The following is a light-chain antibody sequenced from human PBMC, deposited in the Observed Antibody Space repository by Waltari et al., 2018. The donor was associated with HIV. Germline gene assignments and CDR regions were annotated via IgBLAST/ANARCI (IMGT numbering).Light chain of an antibody. V-gene: IGKV1-9*01. CDR1: QDICRY. Sequence: DIQLTQSPSFLSASVGDRVTITCRASQDICRYLAWYQQTPGKAPKLLIFGASNLHSGVPSRFSGSGSGTEFILTISSLQPEDFATYYCQQFNGYPLTFGGGTKVEIK. J-gene: IGKJ4*01. CDR3: QQFNGYPLT. CDR2: GAS.